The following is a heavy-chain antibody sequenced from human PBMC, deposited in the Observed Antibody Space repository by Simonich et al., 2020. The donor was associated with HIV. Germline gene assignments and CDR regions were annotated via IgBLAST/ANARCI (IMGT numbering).Heavy chain of an antibody. Sequence: QVHLQQWGAGLLKPSETLSLTCAVYGGSFSGYYWSWIRQPPGKGLEWIGEINNSRSPDYHPSLKSRVTISVDTSQNQFSLKLSSVTAADTALYYCARRTGYDLDYWGQGTLVTVSS. CDR2: INNSRSP. D-gene: IGHD5-12*01. J-gene: IGHJ4*02. CDR1: GGSFSGYY. V-gene: IGHV4-34*01. CDR3: ARRTGYDLDY.